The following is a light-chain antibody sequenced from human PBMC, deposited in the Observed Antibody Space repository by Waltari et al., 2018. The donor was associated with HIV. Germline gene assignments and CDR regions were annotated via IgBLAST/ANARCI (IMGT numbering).Light chain of an antibody. J-gene: IGLJ2*01. CDR2: RNT. Sequence: QSLLTQSPSASATPGQRVNISCSGTSSNIGSRSVHWYQHFPGTPPRLVIFRNTERPSGVPDRFSGSKSGTSASLAISGLHSQDEADYYCSVWDVTLNGLVFGGGTRLTVL. V-gene: IGLV1-44*01. CDR1: SSNIGSRS. CDR3: SVWDVTLNGLV.